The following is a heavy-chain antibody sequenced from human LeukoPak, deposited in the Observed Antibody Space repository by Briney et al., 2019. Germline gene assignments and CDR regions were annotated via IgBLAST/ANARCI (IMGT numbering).Heavy chain of an antibody. V-gene: IGHV3-7*03. Sequence: GGSLRLSCAASGFTFSSYSMNWVRQAPGKGLEWVANIKQDGSEKYYVDSVKGRFTISRDNAKNSLYLQMNSLRAEDTAVYYCARDNYDSSGFTGGDFDYWGQGTLVTVSS. J-gene: IGHJ4*02. CDR3: ARDNYDSSGFTGGDFDY. D-gene: IGHD3-22*01. CDR2: IKQDGSEK. CDR1: GFTFSSYS.